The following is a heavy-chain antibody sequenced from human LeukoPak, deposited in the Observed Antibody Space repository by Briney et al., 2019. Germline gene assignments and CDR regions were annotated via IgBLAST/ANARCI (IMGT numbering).Heavy chain of an antibody. CDR2: IYWDDDK. J-gene: IGHJ5*02. CDR1: GFSLSTSGVG. D-gene: IGHD3-10*01. Sequence: SGPTLVNPTQTLTLTCTFSGFSLSTSGVGVGWIRQPPGKALEWLALIYWDDDKRYSPSLKSRLTTTKDTSKNQVVLTMTNMDPVDTATYYCAHRPQPPRGSGSYYSWFDPWGQGTLVTVSS. V-gene: IGHV2-5*02. CDR3: AHRPQPPRGSGSYYSWFDP.